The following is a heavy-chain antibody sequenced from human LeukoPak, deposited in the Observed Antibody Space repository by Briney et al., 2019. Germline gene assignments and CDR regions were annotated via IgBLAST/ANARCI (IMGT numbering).Heavy chain of an antibody. CDR3: VRESFSRGDFN. CDR2: IRYDGNEK. Sequence: GGSLRLSCAASGFIFSTYWMTWVRQAPGKGLEWVATIRYDGNEKFYVDSVRGRFTISRDNAKNPLYLQMNSLTAEDTALYYCVRESFSRGDFNWGQGTLVSVSS. V-gene: IGHV3-7*01. CDR1: GFIFSTYW. J-gene: IGHJ4*02. D-gene: IGHD7-27*01.